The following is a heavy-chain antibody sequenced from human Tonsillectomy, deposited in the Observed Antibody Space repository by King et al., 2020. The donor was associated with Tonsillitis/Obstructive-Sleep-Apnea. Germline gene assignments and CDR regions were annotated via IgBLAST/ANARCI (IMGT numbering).Heavy chain of an antibody. D-gene: IGHD1-26*01. V-gene: IGHV4-39*01. CDR3: AKLVGAAPQWYFDL. Sequence: QLQESGPGLVKPSETLSLTCTVSGGSISSSSYYWSWIRQPPGKGLEWIGSIYYTGSTYYNPSLKSRVTISVDTSKNQFSLKVNSVTAADTAVYYCAKLVGAAPQWYFDLWGRGTLVTVSS. CDR1: GGSISSSSYY. CDR2: IYYTGST. J-gene: IGHJ2*01.